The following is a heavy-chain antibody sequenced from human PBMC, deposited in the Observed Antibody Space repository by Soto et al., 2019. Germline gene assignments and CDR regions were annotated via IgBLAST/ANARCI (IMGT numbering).Heavy chain of an antibody. D-gene: IGHD5-18*01. V-gene: IGHV1-69*01. Sequence: AQLVQSGAEVKKPGSSVKVSCQASGGTFSSYAISWVRQAPGQRLEWKGGTIPIFGTANYAQTFQGRVTITADESTSTAYMQLSSLRSEDPAVYYWARALPSYGRRGPCDYWGQGTLVTVSS. CDR3: ARALPSYGRRGPCDY. J-gene: IGHJ4*02. CDR1: GGTFSSYA. CDR2: TIPIFGTA.